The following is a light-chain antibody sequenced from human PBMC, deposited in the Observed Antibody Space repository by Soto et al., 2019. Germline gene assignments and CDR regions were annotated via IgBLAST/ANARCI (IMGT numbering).Light chain of an antibody. J-gene: IGKJ1*01. V-gene: IGKV1-39*01. CDR3: QQSYSLWT. CDR2: AAS. Sequence: DIQMARSPSDLAASVGDRRTITCRASQSISSYSNWYQQKPRKAPKLLIYAASSLQSGVPSSFSGSGSGTDFPLTISSMKPEDSATYYCQQSYSLWTFGQGTQVDIK. CDR1: QSISSY.